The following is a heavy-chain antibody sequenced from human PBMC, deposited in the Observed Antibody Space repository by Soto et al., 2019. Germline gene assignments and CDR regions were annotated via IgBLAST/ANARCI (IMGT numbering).Heavy chain of an antibody. CDR1: GDSVSSNTAA. J-gene: IGHJ4*01. D-gene: IGHD6-19*01. V-gene: IGHV6-1*01. CDR3: ARGVAGSGFDL. CDR2: TYYRSNWRH. Sequence: SQTLSLTCAISGDSVSSNTAAWNWIRSSPSRGLEWLGRTYYRSNWRHDYAVSVKSRITVNQDTSKNHFSLQLNSVTPDDTAVYYCARGVAGSGFDLWGHGTLVTVS.